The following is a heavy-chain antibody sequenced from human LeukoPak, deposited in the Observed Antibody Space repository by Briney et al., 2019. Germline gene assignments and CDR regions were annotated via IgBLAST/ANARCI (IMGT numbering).Heavy chain of an antibody. Sequence: GGSLRLSCAASGFTFSSYEMNWVRQAPGKGLEWVSYISSSGSTIYYADSVKGRFIISRDNAKNSLYLQMNSLRAEDTAVYYCARDSVSYCSGGSCYSFAYYYGMDVWGQGTTVTVSS. CDR2: ISSSGSTI. CDR3: ARDSVSYCSGGSCYSFAYYYGMDV. CDR1: GFTFSSYE. D-gene: IGHD2-15*01. V-gene: IGHV3-48*03. J-gene: IGHJ6*02.